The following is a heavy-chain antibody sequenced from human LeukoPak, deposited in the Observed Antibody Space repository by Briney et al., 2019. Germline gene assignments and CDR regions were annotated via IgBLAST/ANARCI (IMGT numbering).Heavy chain of an antibody. CDR2: IYHSGST. V-gene: IGHV4-30-2*01. J-gene: IGHJ4*02. Sequence: SETLSLTCTVSGGSISSGGYYWSWIRQPPGKGLEWIGYIYHSGSTYYNPSLKSRVTISVDRSKNQFSLKLSSVTAADTAVYYCARSGPKQSGSYDHPPDYWGQGTLVTVSS. D-gene: IGHD1-26*01. CDR3: ARSGPKQSGSYDHPPDY. CDR1: GGSISSGGYY.